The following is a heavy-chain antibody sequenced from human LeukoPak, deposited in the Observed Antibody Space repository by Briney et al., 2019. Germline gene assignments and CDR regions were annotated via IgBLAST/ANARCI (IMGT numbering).Heavy chain of an antibody. Sequence: GGSLRLSCAASGFNFSNYYINWVRQAPGKGLEWISSISGTSSYIFYADSMKGRFIVSRDNAKNSVFLQMNSLRAEDTAVYYCGRGGDYWGQGTLVTVSS. CDR1: GFNFSNYY. CDR3: GRGGDY. J-gene: IGHJ4*02. D-gene: IGHD1-26*01. V-gene: IGHV3-21*06. CDR2: ISGTSSYI.